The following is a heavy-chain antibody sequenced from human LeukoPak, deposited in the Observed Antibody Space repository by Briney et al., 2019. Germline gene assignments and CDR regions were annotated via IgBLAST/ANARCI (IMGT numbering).Heavy chain of an antibody. V-gene: IGHV4-30-2*01. J-gene: IGHJ5*02. CDR2: IYHSGST. Sequence: SQTLSLTCAVSGGSISSGGYSWSWIRQPPGKGLEWIGYIYHSGSTYYNPSLKSRVTISVDRSKNQFSLRLSSVTAADTAVYYCARFTDSYYYDSSASAWGQGTLVTVSS. CDR3: ARFTDSYYYDSSASA. D-gene: IGHD3-22*01. CDR1: GGSISSGGYS.